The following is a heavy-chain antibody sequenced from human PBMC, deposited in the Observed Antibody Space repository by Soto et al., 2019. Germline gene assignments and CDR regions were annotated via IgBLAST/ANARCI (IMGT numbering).Heavy chain of an antibody. D-gene: IGHD2-15*01. CDR1: VFTFRSYA. J-gene: IGHJ5*02. Sequence: SXRLSFAASVFTFRSYAMSWVRRAPGKVLEWVSAISGSGGSTYYADSVKGRFTISRDNSKNTLYLQMNSLRAEDTAVYYCAKPPPRGVVVAATSGWFDPWGQGTLVTVYS. CDR3: AKPPPRGVVVAATSGWFDP. CDR2: ISGSGGST. V-gene: IGHV3-23*01.